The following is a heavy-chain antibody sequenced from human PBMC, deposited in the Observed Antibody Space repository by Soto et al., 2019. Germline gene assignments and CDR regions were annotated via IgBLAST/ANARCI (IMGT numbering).Heavy chain of an antibody. V-gene: IGHV1-69*01. CDR1: GGTFSNFA. CDR2: IIPLFNVA. CDR3: AASGRDVLGEDYKDTEGLDI. Sequence: QVQLVQSGPEVKKPGSSVKVSCEASGGTFSNFAVNWVRQAPGQGLEWVGGIIPLFNVAKYAQKFAGRGTIVADDSTSTASVDLSSLRSDYTAVYYCAASGRDVLGEDYKDTEGLDIWGQGTMVTVSS. D-gene: IGHD4-4*01. J-gene: IGHJ3*02.